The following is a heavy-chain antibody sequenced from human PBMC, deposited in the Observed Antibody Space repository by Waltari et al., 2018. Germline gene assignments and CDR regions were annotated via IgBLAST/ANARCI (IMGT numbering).Heavy chain of an antibody. J-gene: IGHJ4*02. V-gene: IGHV4-61*09. D-gene: IGHD3-10*01. CDR1: GGSISSGSYY. Sequence: QVQLQESGPGLVKPSQTLSLTCTVAGGSISSGSYYWSWIRQTVGKGLEWIGYIYTTGSTNHNPSLKGPVTISVATSKTQFSLKLSSVTAADTAVYYCAGVRRWFGTLRYYWGQGTLVTVSS. CDR2: IYTTGST. CDR3: AGVRRWFGTLRYY.